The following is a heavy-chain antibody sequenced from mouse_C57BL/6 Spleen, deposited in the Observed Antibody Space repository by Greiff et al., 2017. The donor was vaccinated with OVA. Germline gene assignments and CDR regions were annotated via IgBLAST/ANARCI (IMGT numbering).Heavy chain of an antibody. CDR1: GFTFSSYA. D-gene: IGHD1-1*01. Sequence: EVNVVESGGGLVKPGGSLKLSCAASGFTFSSYAMSWVRQTPEKRLEWVATISDGGSYTYYPDNVKGRFTISRDNAKNNLYLQMSHLKSEDTAMYYCAREDYGSFLGYWGQGTTLTVSS. V-gene: IGHV5-4*01. CDR2: ISDGGSYT. CDR3: AREDYGSFLGY. J-gene: IGHJ2*01.